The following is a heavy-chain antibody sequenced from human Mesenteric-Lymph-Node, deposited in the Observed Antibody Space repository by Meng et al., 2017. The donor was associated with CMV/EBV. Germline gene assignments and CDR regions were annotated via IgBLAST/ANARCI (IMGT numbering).Heavy chain of an antibody. CDR1: GFTFSSYG. CDR2: IWYDGSNK. D-gene: IGHD1-26*01. V-gene: IGHV3-33*06. CDR3: AKDLNSGSYLYYFDY. J-gene: IGHJ4*02. Sequence: GESLKISCAASGFTFSSYGMHWVRQAPGKGLEWVAVIWYDGSNKYYADSVKGRFTISRDNSKNTLYLQMNSLRAEDTAVYYCAKDLNSGSYLYYFDYWGQGTLVTVSS.